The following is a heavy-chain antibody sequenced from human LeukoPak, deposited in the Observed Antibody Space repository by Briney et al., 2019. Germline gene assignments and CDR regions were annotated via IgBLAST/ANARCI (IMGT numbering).Heavy chain of an antibody. D-gene: IGHD1-7*01. CDR1: GGTFSSYT. CDR2: IIPILGIA. CDR3: ARGTRGELHSDY. J-gene: IGHJ4*02. V-gene: IGHV1-69*02. Sequence: SVKVSCKASGGTFSSYTISWVRQAPGHGLEWMGRIIPILGIANYAQKFQGRVTITADKSTSTAYMELSSLRSEDTAVYYCARGTRGELHSDYWGQGTLVTVSS.